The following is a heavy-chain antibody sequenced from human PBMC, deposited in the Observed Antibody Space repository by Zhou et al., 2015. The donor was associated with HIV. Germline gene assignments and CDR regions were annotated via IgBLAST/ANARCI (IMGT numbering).Heavy chain of an antibody. CDR2: IDFEGRSE. J-gene: IGHJ4*02. CDR1: GFTFSDNW. V-gene: IGHV3-74*01. D-gene: IGHD1-1*01. Sequence: VQMVESGGGLVQPGGSLRLSCAASGFTFSDNWMHWVRQSPGKGLEWIARIDFEGRSESYADSVKGRFTISRDNDRSILHLEMNSLKVADTATYYCARDGRNWNRVDYWGRGTLVAVSS. CDR3: ARDGRNWNRVDY.